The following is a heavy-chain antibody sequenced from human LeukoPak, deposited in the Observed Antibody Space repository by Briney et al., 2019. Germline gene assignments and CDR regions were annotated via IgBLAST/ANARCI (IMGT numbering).Heavy chain of an antibody. Sequence: GGSLRLSCEASGFTFSTNAIHWVRQAPGQGLQYVSAISGNGGSTYYADSVKDRFTISRDNSKNTVYLQMGSLRAEDMAVYYCARVKYNDFRSGYSPPDYWGQGTLVTVSS. CDR3: ARVKYNDFRSGYSPPDY. D-gene: IGHD3-3*01. CDR2: ISGNGGST. CDR1: GFTFSTNA. J-gene: IGHJ4*02. V-gene: IGHV3-64*02.